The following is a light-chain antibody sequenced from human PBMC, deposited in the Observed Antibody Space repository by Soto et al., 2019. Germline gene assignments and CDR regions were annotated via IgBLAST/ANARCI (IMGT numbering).Light chain of an antibody. J-gene: IGLJ1*01. CDR3: SSFTSNRIYG. V-gene: IGLV2-14*03. CDR2: GVT. Sequence: QSALTQPTSVSGSPGQSITISCTGNHNDIGTYDYVSWYQQHPGRAPRLLIHGVTTRHSGISGRFSASKSGLTASLTISGLQPEDEADYYCSSFTSNRIYGFGPGTKLTVL. CDR1: HNDIGTYDY.